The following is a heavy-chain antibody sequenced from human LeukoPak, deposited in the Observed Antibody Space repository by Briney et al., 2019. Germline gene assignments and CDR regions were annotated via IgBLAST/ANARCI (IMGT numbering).Heavy chain of an antibody. Sequence: ASVKVSCKASGYTFTSYYMHWVRQAPGQGLEWMGIINPSGGSTSYAQKFQGRVTMTRDMSTSTAYMELSRLRSDDTAVYYCAREGAYSSGLTGFDPWGQGTLVTVSS. D-gene: IGHD6-19*01. J-gene: IGHJ5*02. CDR2: INPSGGST. CDR1: GYTFTSYY. CDR3: AREGAYSSGLTGFDP. V-gene: IGHV1-46*01.